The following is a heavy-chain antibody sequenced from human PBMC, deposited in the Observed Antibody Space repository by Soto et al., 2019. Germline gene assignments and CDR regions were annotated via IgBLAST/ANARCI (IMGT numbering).Heavy chain of an antibody. D-gene: IGHD3-3*01. J-gene: IGHJ4*02. CDR2: IGAHNGDT. V-gene: IGHV1-18*01. CDR3: ASDWRGAEGFDT. Sequence: QVQLVQSGTEVKKPGASVKVSCKASGYTFNNYGFSWVRQAPGQGLEWVGWIGAHNGDTTYAQSYQSRVTMTIDTPTTTSYMELTSLTIDDTAVYFCASDWRGAEGFDTWGQGTLVIVSS. CDR1: GYTFNNYG.